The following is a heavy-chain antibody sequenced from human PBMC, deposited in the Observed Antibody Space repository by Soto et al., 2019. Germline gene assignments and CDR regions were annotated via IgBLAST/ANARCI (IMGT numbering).Heavy chain of an antibody. V-gene: IGHV4-30-4*01. D-gene: IGHD6-25*01. CDR3: ASRAANKATKFY. J-gene: IGHJ4*02. CDR2: IYYSGST. CDR1: GGSISIGDYY. Sequence: SETLSLTCTVSGGSISIGDYYWSWIRQPPGKGLEWIGYIYYSGSTYYNPSLKSRVTISVDTSKKQFSLKLSSVTAEDTAVYYCASRAANKATKFYWGQGTRVTVSS.